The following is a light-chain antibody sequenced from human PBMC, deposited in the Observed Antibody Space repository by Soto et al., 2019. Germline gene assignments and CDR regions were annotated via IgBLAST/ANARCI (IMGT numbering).Light chain of an antibody. J-gene: IGKJ5*01. Sequence: EIVLTQSPGTLSLSPGERATLSCRASQSVSNNYLAWYQQKPGQAPRLLIYGASNRATGIPDRFSGSGSGTDFTLTISRLEPEDVAVYYCQHRSNWPPGITFGQGTRLEIK. CDR3: QHRSNWPPGIT. V-gene: IGKV3D-20*02. CDR1: QSVSNNY. CDR2: GAS.